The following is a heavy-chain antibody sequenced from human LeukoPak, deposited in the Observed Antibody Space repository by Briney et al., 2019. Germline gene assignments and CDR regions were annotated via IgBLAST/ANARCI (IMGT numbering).Heavy chain of an antibody. J-gene: IGHJ4*02. V-gene: IGHV3-21*01. Sequence: PGGSLRLSCAASGFTFSSYSMNWVRQAPGKGLEWVSSISSSSSYIYYADSVKGRLTISRDNAKNSLYLQMNSLRAEDTAVYYCARDSSVVPAATDYFDYWGQGTLVTVSS. CDR3: ARDSSVVPAATDYFDY. CDR2: ISSSSSYI. D-gene: IGHD2-2*01. CDR1: GFTFSSYS.